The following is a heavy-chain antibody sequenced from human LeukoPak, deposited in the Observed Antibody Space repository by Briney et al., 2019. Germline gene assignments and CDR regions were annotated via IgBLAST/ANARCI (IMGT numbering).Heavy chain of an antibody. V-gene: IGHV3-23*01. Sequence: GGSLRLSCAASGFTFSSYAMSWVRQAPGKGLEWVSAISGSGGGTYYADSVKGRFTISRDNSKNTLYLQMNSLRAEDTAVYYCAKAGYGSGSYYTLSHFDYWGQGTLVTVSS. CDR1: GFTFSSYA. J-gene: IGHJ4*02. CDR2: ISGSGGGT. D-gene: IGHD3-10*01. CDR3: AKAGYGSGSYYTLSHFDY.